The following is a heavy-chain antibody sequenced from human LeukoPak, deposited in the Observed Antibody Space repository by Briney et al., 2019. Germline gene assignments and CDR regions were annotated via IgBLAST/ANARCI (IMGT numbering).Heavy chain of an antibody. CDR3: AKDGKRIAMIGVVRRGHYLDY. D-gene: IGHD3-22*01. J-gene: IGHJ4*02. CDR2: ISGSGDYT. CDR1: GLTFRRYG. Sequence: GGSLRLSCAASGLTFRRYGMHWVRQTPGKGLEWVSAISGSGDYTYYADSVKGRFTISRDNSKNRLYLQMNSLRAEDTALYYCAKDGKRIAMIGVVRRGHYLDYWGQGTLVTVSS. V-gene: IGHV3-23*01.